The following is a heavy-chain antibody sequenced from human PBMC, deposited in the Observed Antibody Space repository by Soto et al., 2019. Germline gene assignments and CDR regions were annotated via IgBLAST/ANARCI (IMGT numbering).Heavy chain of an antibody. D-gene: IGHD3-16*02. V-gene: IGHV1-18*01. CDR1: GYTITSYG. CDR2: ISAYNGNT. CDR3: ARGQRLGELSHDY. J-gene: IGHJ4*02. Sequence: QVQLVQSGAEVKKHGASVKVSCKASGYTITSYGISWVRQAPEHALEWMGWISAYNGNTNYAHKRQGRVTMTTDTSTSTAYMELRSLRSDDTAVYYCARGQRLGELSHDYWGQGTLVTVSS.